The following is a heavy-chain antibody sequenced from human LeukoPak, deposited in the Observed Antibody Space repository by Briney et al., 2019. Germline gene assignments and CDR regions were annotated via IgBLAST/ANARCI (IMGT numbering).Heavy chain of an antibody. CDR3: AKGLAVALGY. J-gene: IGHJ4*02. D-gene: IGHD6-19*01. CDR1: GFTFSSYG. V-gene: IGHV3-30*18. CDR2: ISYDGSNK. Sequence: PGGSLRLSCAASGFTFSSYGMHWVRQAPGKGLEWVAVISYDGSNKYYADSVKGRFTISRDNSKNTLYLQMNSLRAEDTAVYYCAKGLAVALGYWGQGTLVTVSS.